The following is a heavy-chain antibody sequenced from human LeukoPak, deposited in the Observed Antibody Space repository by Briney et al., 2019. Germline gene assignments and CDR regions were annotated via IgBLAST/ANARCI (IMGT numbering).Heavy chain of an antibody. D-gene: IGHD1-26*01. J-gene: IGHJ4*02. CDR2: IYYSGST. Sequence: SETLSLTCTVSGGSISSYYWSWIRQPPGKGLEWIGYIYYSGSTNYNPSLKSRVTISVDTSKNQFSLKLSSVTAADTAVYYCARVDVGYSGSYLYYWGQGTLVTVSS. V-gene: IGHV4-59*01. CDR3: ARVDVGYSGSYLYY. CDR1: GGSISSYY.